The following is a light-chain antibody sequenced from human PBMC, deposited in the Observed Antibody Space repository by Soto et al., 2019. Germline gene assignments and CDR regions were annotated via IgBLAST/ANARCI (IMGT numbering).Light chain of an antibody. CDR1: QDIRNE. CDR2: ATS. V-gene: IGKV1-17*01. J-gene: IGKJ5*01. Sequence: DIQMTQSPSSLSASVGDKVTITCRASQDIRNELGWFQQKPGKAPRRLIYATSSLQTGVPSRFSGSGSGTDFTLTISCLQSEDFATYYCQQYYSYPPYFGQGTRLEIK. CDR3: QQYYSYPPY.